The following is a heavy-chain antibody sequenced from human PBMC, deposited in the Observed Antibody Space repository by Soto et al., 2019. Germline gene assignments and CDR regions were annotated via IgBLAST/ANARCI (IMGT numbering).Heavy chain of an antibody. Sequence: VQLVDSGGGLVKPGGSLRLSCEASGFTFTDYHMSWIRQAPGKGLEWVALISEIGSHTVYAESVQGRFSISRDNARPSVFLRMHSLRSEDTAVYFCARSLRATSPLTFWGQGTPVTVTS. CDR1: GFTFTDYH. V-gene: IGHV3-11*06. D-gene: IGHD7-27*01. CDR2: ISEIGSHT. CDR3: ARSLRATSPLTF. J-gene: IGHJ4*02.